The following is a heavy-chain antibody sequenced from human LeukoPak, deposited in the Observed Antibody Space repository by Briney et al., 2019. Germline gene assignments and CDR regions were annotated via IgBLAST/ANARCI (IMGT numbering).Heavy chain of an antibody. V-gene: IGHV4-61*02. CDR3: AREFDS. J-gene: IGHJ4*02. CDR1: GGSISSGDYY. Sequence: SQTLSLTRTVSGGSISSGDYYWSWIRQPAGKGLEWIGRISASGRSNYNPSLKSRLTISIDTSKNQLSLMLSSVTATDTAVYYCAREFDSWGQGTPVTVSS. CDR2: ISASGRS.